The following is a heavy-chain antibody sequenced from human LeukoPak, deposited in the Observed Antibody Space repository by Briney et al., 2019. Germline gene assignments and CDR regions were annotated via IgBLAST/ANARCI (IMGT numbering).Heavy chain of an antibody. CDR1: GGTFISYA. Sequence: GSSVKVSCKASGGTFISYAISWVRQAPGQGLEWRGGIIPIFGTANYAQKFQGRVTITTDESTSTAYMELSSLRSEDTAVYYCASKIAAAGNPGYYYYYMDVWGKGTTVTVSS. CDR3: ASKIAAAGNPGYYYYYMDV. J-gene: IGHJ6*03. D-gene: IGHD6-13*01. V-gene: IGHV1-69*05. CDR2: IIPIFGTA.